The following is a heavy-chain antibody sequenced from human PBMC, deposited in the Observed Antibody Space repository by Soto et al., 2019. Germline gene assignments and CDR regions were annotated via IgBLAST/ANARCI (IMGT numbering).Heavy chain of an antibody. V-gene: IGHV4-59*01. CDR1: CGSISSDY. CDR2: IYYSGST. D-gene: IGHD4-17*01. J-gene: IGHJ4*02. CDR3: ARAYGDPRPFDY. Sequence: SETLSLTCTVSCGSISSDYWSWIRQPPGKGLEWIGYIYYSGSTNYNPSLKSRVTISVDTSKNQFSLKLSSVTAADTAVYYCARAYGDPRPFDYWGQGTLVTVSS.